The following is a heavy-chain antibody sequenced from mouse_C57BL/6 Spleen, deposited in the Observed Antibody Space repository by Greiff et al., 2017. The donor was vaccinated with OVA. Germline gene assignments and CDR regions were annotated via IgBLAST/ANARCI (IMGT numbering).Heavy chain of an antibody. J-gene: IGHJ4*01. V-gene: IGHV1-69*01. CDR2: IDPSDSYT. D-gene: IGHD6-1*01. Sequence: QVQLQQPGAELVMPGASVKLSCKASGYTFTSYWMHWVKQRPGQGLEWIGEIDPSDSYTNYNQKFKGKSTLTVDKSSSTAYMQLSSLTSEDSAVYYCARKPSTTGGYAMDYWGQGTSVTVSS. CDR3: ARKPSTTGGYAMDY. CDR1: GYTFTSYW.